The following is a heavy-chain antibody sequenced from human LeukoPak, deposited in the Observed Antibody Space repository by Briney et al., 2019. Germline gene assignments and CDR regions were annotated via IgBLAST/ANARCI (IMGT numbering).Heavy chain of an antibody. J-gene: IGHJ5*02. CDR2: MSSSSLKYT. V-gene: IGHV3-48*03. CDR3: ARGGRNDLRSWFDP. CDR1: GFTFSSCE. D-gene: IGHD1-14*01. Sequence: GGSLRLSCAASGFTFSSCEMIWVRQAPGKGLEWVAHMSSSSLKYTRYAESVKGRFTISRDNAKNTVYLEMDSLTTNDTALYYCARGGRNDLRSWFDPWGQGTLVTVSS.